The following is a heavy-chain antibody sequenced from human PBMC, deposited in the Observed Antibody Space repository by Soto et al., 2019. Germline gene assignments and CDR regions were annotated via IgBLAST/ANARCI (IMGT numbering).Heavy chain of an antibody. V-gene: IGHV4-39*01. Sequence: LQESGPGLVKPSETLSLTCSVFGDSISSRSYYWAWIRRPPGMGLDWIASISHTGNTYYNSCLTSRGLRSGDPSKTPFSLRLGFGTAAHTAVYYCARFRWYAGAPIPTYYLAFWGTGAAASVSS. CDR2: ISHTGNT. CDR3: ARFRWYAGAPIPTYYLAF. J-gene: IGHJ6*03. D-gene: IGHD6-13*01. CDR1: GDSISSRSYY.